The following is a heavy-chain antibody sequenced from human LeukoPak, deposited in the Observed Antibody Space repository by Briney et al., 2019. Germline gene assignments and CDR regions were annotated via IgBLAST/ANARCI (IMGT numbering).Heavy chain of an antibody. CDR2: IYHSGST. J-gene: IGHJ6*03. V-gene: IGHV4-38-2*01. Sequence: SETLSLTCAVSGYSISSGYYWGWIRQPPGKGLEWIGSIYHSGSTYYNPSLKSRVTISVDTSKNQFSLKLSSVTAADTAVYYCSRVSVGDIVVVPAAEYYYYYMDVWGKGTTVTVSS. CDR1: GYSISSGYY. CDR3: SRVSVGDIVVVPAAEYYYYYMDV. D-gene: IGHD2-2*01.